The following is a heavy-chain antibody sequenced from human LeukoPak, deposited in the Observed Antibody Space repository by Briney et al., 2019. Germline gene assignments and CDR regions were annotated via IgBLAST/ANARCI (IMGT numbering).Heavy chain of an antibody. Sequence: GGSLRLSCAASGFTFSSYWMSWVRQAPGKGLEWVANIKQDGSEKYYVDSVKGRFTISRDNAKNPLYLQMNSLRAEDTAVYYCASGSGTMIVVLFDYWGQGTLVTVSS. V-gene: IGHV3-7*01. CDR1: GFTFSSYW. CDR3: ASGSGTMIVVLFDY. CDR2: IKQDGSEK. J-gene: IGHJ4*02. D-gene: IGHD3-22*01.